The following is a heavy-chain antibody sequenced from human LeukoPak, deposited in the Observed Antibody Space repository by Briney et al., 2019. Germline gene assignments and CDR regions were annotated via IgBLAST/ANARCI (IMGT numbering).Heavy chain of an antibody. CDR1: GFTFSNYA. V-gene: IGHV3-23*01. Sequence: GGSLRLSCAASGFTFSNYAMSWVRQAPGKGLEWVSGFNGSGDRTYYADSVKGRFTISRDNSKNTLYLQMNSLRAEDTAVYYCAKGVTMIVVVIGFDYWGQGTLVTVSS. D-gene: IGHD3-22*01. J-gene: IGHJ4*02. CDR2: FNGSGDRT. CDR3: AKGVTMIVVVIGFDY.